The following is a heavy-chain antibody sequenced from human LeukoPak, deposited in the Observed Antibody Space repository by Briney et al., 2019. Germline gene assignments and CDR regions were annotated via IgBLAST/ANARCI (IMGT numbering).Heavy chain of an antibody. CDR3: AKDLRRVVPANWFDP. V-gene: IGHV3-23*01. Sequence: GGSLRLSCVASGMSFRHHAMNWVRQAPGKGLEWVSSIFDSGAPSYYADSVKGRFTISRDNSKNTLYLQMNSLRAEDTAVYYCAKDLRRVVPANWFDPWGQGTLVTVSS. CDR1: GMSFRHHA. D-gene: IGHD2-2*01. CDR2: IFDSGAPS. J-gene: IGHJ5*02.